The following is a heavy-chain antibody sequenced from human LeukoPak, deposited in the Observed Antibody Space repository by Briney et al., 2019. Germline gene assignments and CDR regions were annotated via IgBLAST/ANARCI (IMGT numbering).Heavy chain of an antibody. Sequence: GASVRVSCKASGYTFTGYYMHWVRQAPGQGLEWMGWINPNSGGTNYAQKFQGRVTMTRDTSISTAYMELSRLRSDDTAVYYCASGGVVVPAALLYGMDVWGQGTTVTVSS. CDR3: ASGGVVVPAALLYGMDV. V-gene: IGHV1-2*02. CDR2: INPNSGGT. CDR1: GYTFTGYY. J-gene: IGHJ6*02. D-gene: IGHD2-2*01.